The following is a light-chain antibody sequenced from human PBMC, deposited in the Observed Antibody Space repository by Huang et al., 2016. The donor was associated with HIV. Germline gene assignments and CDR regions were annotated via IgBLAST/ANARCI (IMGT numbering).Light chain of an antibody. Sequence: EIVMTQSPATLSVSPGQRATLSCRTSQSVGPNLAWYQQRRGQPPRLLIYAASTRATGIPARFSGSGSGTEFTLTVSSLQSEDFAVYYCQQHNTWPRTFGQGTRV. CDR2: AAS. CDR3: QQHNTWPRT. J-gene: IGKJ1*01. V-gene: IGKV3-15*01. CDR1: QSVGPN.